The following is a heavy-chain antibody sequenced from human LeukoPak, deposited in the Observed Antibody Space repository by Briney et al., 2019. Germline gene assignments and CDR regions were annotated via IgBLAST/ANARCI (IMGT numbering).Heavy chain of an antibody. Sequence: PGGSLRLSCAASGFTFSSYAMHWVRQAPGKGLEWVACIMEDGSVQKYVDSVRGRFTTSRDNARSSLYLQMNSLRVEDTAVYYCAKDRIGGALEFWGQGTLATVSS. D-gene: IGHD4-23*01. CDR3: AKDRIGGALEF. CDR1: GFTFSSYA. V-gene: IGHV3-7*01. J-gene: IGHJ4*02. CDR2: IMEDGSVQ.